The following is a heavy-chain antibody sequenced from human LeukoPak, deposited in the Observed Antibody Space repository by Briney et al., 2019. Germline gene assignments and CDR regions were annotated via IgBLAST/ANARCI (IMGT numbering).Heavy chain of an antibody. Sequence: SGGSLSLSCAASGFTFSNSGMHWVRQAPCKGLEWVAVIWYDGSNEYYADAVKGRFIISRDNSKNTVHLQMNSLRVEDTSVYYCAREISMFVNAFDLWGQGTLVAVSS. J-gene: IGHJ3*01. D-gene: IGHD3-10*02. CDR1: GFTFSNSG. V-gene: IGHV3-33*01. CDR2: IWYDGSNE. CDR3: AREISMFVNAFDL.